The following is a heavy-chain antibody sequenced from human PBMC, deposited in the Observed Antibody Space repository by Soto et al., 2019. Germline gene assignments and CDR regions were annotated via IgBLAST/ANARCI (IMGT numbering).Heavy chain of an antibody. CDR3: AKDGSGVLQLGRRYYYYGMDV. Sequence: EVQLLESGGGLVQPGGSLRLSCAASGFTFSSYAMSWVRQAPGKGLEWVSAISGSGGSTYYADSVKGRFTISRDNSKNTLYLQMNSLRAEDTAVYYCAKDGSGVLQLGRRYYYYGMDVWGQGTTVTVSS. D-gene: IGHD3-3*01. CDR2: ISGSGGST. V-gene: IGHV3-23*01. J-gene: IGHJ6*02. CDR1: GFTFSSYA.